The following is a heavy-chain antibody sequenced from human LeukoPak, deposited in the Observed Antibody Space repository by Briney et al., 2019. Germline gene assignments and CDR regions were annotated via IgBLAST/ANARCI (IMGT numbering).Heavy chain of an antibody. J-gene: IGHJ4*01. CDR3: ARLTLVAVAEIRDY. CDR2: IDTTDSYT. D-gene: IGHD6-19*01. Sequence: GESLKISCKGSGYSFTAHWISWVRQMPGKGLEWMGRIDTTDSYTNYSPSFQGHVTISADKSISTAYLQWSSLKASDTAMYYCARLTLVAVAEIRDYWGQGTLVTVSS. V-gene: IGHV5-10-1*01. CDR1: GYSFTAHW.